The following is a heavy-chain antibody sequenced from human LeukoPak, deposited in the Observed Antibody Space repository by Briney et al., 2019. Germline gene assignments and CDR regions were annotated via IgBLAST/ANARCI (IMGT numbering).Heavy chain of an antibody. D-gene: IGHD3-22*01. CDR2: IYYSGNT. CDR3: ARHGYYLDSSGYLGYWFDP. V-gene: IGHV4-59*08. Sequence: SETLSLTCTVSGASISSYYWSWIRQPPGKGLEWIGYIYYSGNTNYNPSLKSRVTISVDTSKNQFSLMLSSVTAADTAVYYCARHGYYLDSSGYLGYWFDPWGQGTLVTVSS. CDR1: GASISSYY. J-gene: IGHJ5*02.